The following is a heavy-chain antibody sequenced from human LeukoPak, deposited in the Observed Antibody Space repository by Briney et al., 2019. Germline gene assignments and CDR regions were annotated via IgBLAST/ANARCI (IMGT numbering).Heavy chain of an antibody. CDR1: GFTFSSYA. CDR3: AKDLFDLTTVTTADY. J-gene: IGHJ4*02. CDR2: ISGSGGST. V-gene: IGHV3-23*01. D-gene: IGHD4-17*01. Sequence: GGSLRLSCAASGFTFSSYAMSWVRQAPGKGLEWVSAISGSGGSTYYADSVKGRFTISRDNSKNTLYLQMNSLRAEDTAVYYCAKDLFDLTTVTTADYWGQGTLVTVSS.